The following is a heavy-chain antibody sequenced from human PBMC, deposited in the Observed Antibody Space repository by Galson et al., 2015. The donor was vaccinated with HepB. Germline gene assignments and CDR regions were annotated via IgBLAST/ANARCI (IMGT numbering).Heavy chain of an antibody. J-gene: IGHJ5*02. V-gene: IGHV1-69*13. D-gene: IGHD3-3*01. CDR3: ARDTYYDFWSGLNLGGWFDP. Sequence: SVKVSCKASGGTFSSYAISWVRQAPGQGLEWMGGIIPIFGTANYAQKFQGRVTITADESTSTAYMELSSLRSEDTAVYYCARDTYYDFWSGLNLGGWFDPWGQGTLVTVSS. CDR2: IIPIFGTA. CDR1: GGTFSSYA.